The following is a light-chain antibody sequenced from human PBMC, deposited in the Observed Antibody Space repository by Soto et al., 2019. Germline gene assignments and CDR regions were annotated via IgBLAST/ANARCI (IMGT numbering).Light chain of an antibody. J-gene: IGKJ3*01. CDR2: DAS. Sequence: ELALTQSPATLSLTPGERATLSCRASQSVNNYLAWYQQKPGQAPRLLIYDASNRATGIPARFSGSGSGTDFTLTISSLEPEDFAVYYCQLRSNWLFTFGPGTKVDIK. CDR1: QSVNNY. CDR3: QLRSNWLFT. V-gene: IGKV3-11*01.